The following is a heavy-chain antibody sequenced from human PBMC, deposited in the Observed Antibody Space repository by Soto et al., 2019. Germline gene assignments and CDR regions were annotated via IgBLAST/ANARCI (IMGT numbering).Heavy chain of an antibody. J-gene: IGHJ2*01. Sequence: QVQLVQSGAEVKKPGSSVKVSCKASGGTFSSYAISWVRQAPGPGLEWMGGIIPFFGTASYAQKFQGRVTITADESTSTADMELSSLRSDHPAVYYCARKSDWVYWYFDLWGRGTLVTVSS. D-gene: IGHD3-9*01. CDR2: IIPFFGTA. CDR1: GGTFSSYA. V-gene: IGHV1-69*01. CDR3: ARKSDWVYWYFDL.